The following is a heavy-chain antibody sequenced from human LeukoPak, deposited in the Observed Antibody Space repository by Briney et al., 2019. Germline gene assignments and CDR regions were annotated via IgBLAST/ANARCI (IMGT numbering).Heavy chain of an antibody. J-gene: IGHJ4*02. CDR2: IWYDGSNK. Sequence: GGSLRLSCAASGFTFSSYGMHWVRQAPGKGLEWVAVIWYDGSNKYYADSVKGRFTISRDNSKNTLYLQMNSLRAEDTAVYYCARDQSDDSSIWYYFDYWGQGTLVTVSS. CDR1: GFTFSSYG. D-gene: IGHD4-11*01. CDR3: ARDQSDDSSIWYYFDY. V-gene: IGHV3-33*01.